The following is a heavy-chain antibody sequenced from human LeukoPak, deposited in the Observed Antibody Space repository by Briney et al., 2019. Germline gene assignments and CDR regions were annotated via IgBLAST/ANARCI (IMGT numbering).Heavy chain of an antibody. CDR3: ARVGQDYYYGMDV. J-gene: IGHJ6*02. CDR1: GFIFSDYY. V-gene: IGHV3-11*06. Sequence: GGSLRLSCAASGFIFSDYYMSWIRQAPGVGLEWISYMSPVTDYTNYADSVRGRFTISRDNFKSTLYLQMNNLRAEDTAVYYCARVGQDYYYGMDVWGQGTTVTVSS. CDR2: MSPVTDYT.